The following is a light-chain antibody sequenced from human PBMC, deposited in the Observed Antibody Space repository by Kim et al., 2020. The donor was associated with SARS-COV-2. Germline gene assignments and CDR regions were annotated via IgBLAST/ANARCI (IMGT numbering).Light chain of an antibody. J-gene: IGLJ1*01. CDR3: QAWDSSAHNYV. CDR2: QDT. V-gene: IGLV3-1*01. Sequence: SPGQTACITCSGYKLRAKYVSWYQQKPGQSPVVVIYQDTQRPSGIPARFSGSTSGNTATLTISGTQAMDEADYYCQAWDSSAHNYVFGAGTKVTFL. CDR1: KLRAKY.